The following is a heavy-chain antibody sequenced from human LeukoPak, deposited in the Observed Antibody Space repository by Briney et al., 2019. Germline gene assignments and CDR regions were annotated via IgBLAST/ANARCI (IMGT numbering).Heavy chain of an antibody. CDR2: IYTSGST. V-gene: IGHV4-4*07. J-gene: IGHJ4*02. D-gene: IGHD1-14*01. Sequence: PSETLSLTCTVSDVSISGYYWSWIRQPAGKGLEWIGRIYTSGSTSYTPSLKSRVTMSVDTSKNQFSLKLTSVTAADTAMYYCTRGRGTALDYWGQGTLVTVSS. CDR3: TRGRGTALDY. CDR1: DVSISGYY.